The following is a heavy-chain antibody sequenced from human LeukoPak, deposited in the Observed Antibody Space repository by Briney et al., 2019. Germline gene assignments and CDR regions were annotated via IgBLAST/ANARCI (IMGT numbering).Heavy chain of an antibody. CDR2: ISYDGSNK. V-gene: IGHV3-30*03. CDR1: GFTFSSYG. CDR3: ARDRVRGVIITGASDY. Sequence: SLRLSCAASGFTFSSYGMHWVRQAPGKGLEWVAVISYDGSNKYYADSVKGRFTIPRDNSKNTLYLQMNSLRAEDTAVYYCARDRVRGVIITGASDYWGQGTLVTVSS. J-gene: IGHJ4*02. D-gene: IGHD3-10*01.